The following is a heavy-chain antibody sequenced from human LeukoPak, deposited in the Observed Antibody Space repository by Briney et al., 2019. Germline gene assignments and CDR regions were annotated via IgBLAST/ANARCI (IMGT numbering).Heavy chain of an antibody. V-gene: IGHV3-23*01. CDR3: AKAIAAAGTFDY. CDR1: GFTFSSYA. CDR2: ISGSGGST. D-gene: IGHD6-13*01. Sequence: PGGSLRLSCAASGFTFSSYAMSWVRQAPGKGLESVSAISGSGGSTYYADSVKGRFTISRDNSKNTLYLQMNSLRAEDTAVYYCAKAIAAAGTFDYWGQGTLVTVSS. J-gene: IGHJ4*02.